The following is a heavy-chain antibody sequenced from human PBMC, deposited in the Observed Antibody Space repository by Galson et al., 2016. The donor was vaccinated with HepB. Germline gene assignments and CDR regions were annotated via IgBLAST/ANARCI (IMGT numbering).Heavy chain of an antibody. CDR3: AKVREACSRTSCYHYYGTDV. V-gene: IGHV3-23*01. J-gene: IGHJ6*02. CDR1: GFTFTDFG. D-gene: IGHD2-2*01. Sequence: LRLSCAASGFTFTDFGMHWVRQAPGKGLEWVSAISGSSATYYADSVKGRFTISRDNSKNTLFLQMNTLRAEDTAVYYCAKVREACSRTSCYHYYGTDVWGQGSTVTVSS. CDR2: ISGSSAT.